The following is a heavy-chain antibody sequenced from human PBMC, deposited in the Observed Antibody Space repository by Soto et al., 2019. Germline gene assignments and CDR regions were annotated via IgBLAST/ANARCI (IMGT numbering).Heavy chain of an antibody. Sequence: ASVKVSCKASGGTFSSYTINWVRQAPGQGLEWMGRIIPILGIANYAQKFQGRVTITADKSTSTAYMELSSLRSEDTAVYYCARDRGDGYNNIWGQGTMVTVSS. CDR2: IIPILGIA. V-gene: IGHV1-69*04. J-gene: IGHJ3*02. D-gene: IGHD5-12*01. CDR1: GGTFSSYT. CDR3: ARDRGDGYNNI.